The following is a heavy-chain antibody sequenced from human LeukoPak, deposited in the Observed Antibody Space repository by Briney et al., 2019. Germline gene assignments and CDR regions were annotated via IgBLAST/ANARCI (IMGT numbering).Heavy chain of an antibody. J-gene: IGHJ4*02. Sequence: GGSLRLSCAVSGVSFSGYAMHWVRQAPGKGLEWVGHIKYDASDEYYADSVKGRFTISRDDSRNTLYLQMTSLRAEDTAVYYCARGQSVGWEIGVCDFWGQGSLVTVAS. CDR3: ARGQSVGWEIGVCDF. CDR1: GVSFSGYA. D-gene: IGHD1-26*01. V-gene: IGHV3-33*01. CDR2: IKYDASDE.